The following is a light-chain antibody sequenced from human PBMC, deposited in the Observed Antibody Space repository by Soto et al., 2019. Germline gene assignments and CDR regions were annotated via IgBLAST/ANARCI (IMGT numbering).Light chain of an antibody. J-gene: IGKJ1*01. CDR3: HQYGRSPRT. Sequence: EIVLTQSRCTLSLSPGRGPTLPCRASQSVSSRYLAWYQQKNGRAPRPXIHGASNRAAGIPDRFSGSGYGTDFNLTISRLETEDFAVYYCHQYGRSPRTFGQGTKVDIK. V-gene: IGKV3-20*01. CDR2: GAS. CDR1: QSVSSRY.